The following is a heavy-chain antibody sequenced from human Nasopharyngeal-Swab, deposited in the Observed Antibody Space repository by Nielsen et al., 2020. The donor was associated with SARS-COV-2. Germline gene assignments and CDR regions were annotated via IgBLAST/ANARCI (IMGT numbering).Heavy chain of an antibody. V-gene: IGHV1-18*01. CDR1: GYTFTSYG. J-gene: IGHJ5*02. CDR2: ISAYNGNT. D-gene: IGHD3-16*02. CDR3: AREGVYDYVWGSYRLNWFDP. Sequence: ASVKVSCKASGYTFTSYGISWVRQAPGQGLEWMGWISAYNGNTNYAQKLQGRVTMTTDTSTSTAYMGLRSLRSDDTAVYYCAREGVYDYVWGSYRLNWFDPWGQGTLVTVSS.